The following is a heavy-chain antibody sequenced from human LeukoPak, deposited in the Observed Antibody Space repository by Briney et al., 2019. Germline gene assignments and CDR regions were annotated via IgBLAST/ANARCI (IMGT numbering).Heavy chain of an antibody. CDR1: GFTFSSYS. V-gene: IGHV3-48*04. CDR3: AKDLEADDY. J-gene: IGHJ4*02. Sequence: PGGSLRLSCAASGFTFSSYSMNWVRQAPGKGLEWVSYISSSSSTIYYADSVKGRFTISRDNAKNSLYLQMNSLRAEDTAVYYCAKDLEADDYWGQGTLVTVSS. CDR2: ISSSSSTI.